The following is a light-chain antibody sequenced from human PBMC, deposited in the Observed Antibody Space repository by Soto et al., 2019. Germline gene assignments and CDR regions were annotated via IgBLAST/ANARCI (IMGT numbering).Light chain of an antibody. J-gene: IGKJ4*01. CDR2: DAS. Sequence: EIVLTQSPATLSLSPGERATLSCRASQSVSSYLACYHQKPGQAPRLLIYDASNRATGIPARLSGSGSGTDFTLTICSLEPEDFAVYYCQQRSNWPLTFGGGTKVEIK. CDR1: QSVSSY. CDR3: QQRSNWPLT. V-gene: IGKV3-11*01.